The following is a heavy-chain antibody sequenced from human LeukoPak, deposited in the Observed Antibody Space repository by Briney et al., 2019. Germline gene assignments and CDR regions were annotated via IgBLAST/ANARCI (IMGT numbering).Heavy chain of an antibody. CDR3: ARDDRRWFGESLFDY. J-gene: IGHJ4*02. CDR1: GGSFSGYY. Sequence: SETLSLTCAVYGGSFSGYYWSWIRQPPGKGLEWIGEINHSGSTNYNPSLKSRVTISVDTSKNQFSLKLSSVTAADTAVYYCARDDRRWFGESLFDYWGQGTLVTVSS. V-gene: IGHV4-34*01. CDR2: INHSGST. D-gene: IGHD3-10*01.